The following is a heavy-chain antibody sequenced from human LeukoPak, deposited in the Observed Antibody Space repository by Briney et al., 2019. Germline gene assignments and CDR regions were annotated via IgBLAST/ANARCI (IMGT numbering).Heavy chain of an antibody. J-gene: IGHJ4*02. Sequence: PGRSLRLSCAASGFTFSSYGMHWVRQAPGKGLEWVAVISYDGNNKYYADSVKGRFTISRDNSKNTLYLQMNSLRAEDTAVYYCAREWDLTGYYFDYWGQGTLVTVSS. V-gene: IGHV3-30*19. CDR2: ISYDGNNK. CDR1: GFTFSSYG. D-gene: IGHD3-9*01. CDR3: AREWDLTGYYFDY.